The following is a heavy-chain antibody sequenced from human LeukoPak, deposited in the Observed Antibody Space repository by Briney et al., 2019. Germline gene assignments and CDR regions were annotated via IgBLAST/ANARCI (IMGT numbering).Heavy chain of an antibody. D-gene: IGHD2-2*01. J-gene: IGHJ4*02. CDR3: ARAFYCSSTSCNGY. CDR2: IYSGGST. CDR1: GFTVSSNY. V-gene: IGHV3-66*01. Sequence: AGGSLRLSCAASGFTVSSNYMSWVRQAPGKGLEWVSVIYSGGSTYYADSVKGRFTISRDNSKNTLYLQMNSLRAEDTAVYYCARAFYCSSTSCNGYWGQGTLVTVSS.